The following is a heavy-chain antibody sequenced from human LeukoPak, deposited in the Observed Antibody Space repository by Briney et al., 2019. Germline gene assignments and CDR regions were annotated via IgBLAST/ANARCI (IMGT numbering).Heavy chain of an antibody. CDR1: GFTFSYYA. J-gene: IGHJ6*03. CDR3: ARDVRTKAGRPSETDYYYYMDV. D-gene: IGHD6-6*01. Sequence: PGGSLRLSCAASGFTFSYYAIHWVRQAPGKGLERVAVISYDGSNEYYADSVKGRFTISRDNSKNTLFLQMNSLRLEDTAVYYCARDVRTKAGRPSETDYYYYMDVWGKGTTVTVSS. V-gene: IGHV3-30-3*01. CDR2: ISYDGSNE.